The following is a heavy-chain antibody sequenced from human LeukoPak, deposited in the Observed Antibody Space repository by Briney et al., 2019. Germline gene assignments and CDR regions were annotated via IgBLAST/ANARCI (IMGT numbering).Heavy chain of an antibody. CDR2: ISGSGGST. J-gene: IGHJ4*02. CDR3: AKDPMYYYDSSGYIDY. D-gene: IGHD3-22*01. Sequence: GGSLRLSCAASGFTFSSYAMSWVRQAPGKGLEWVSAISGSGGSTYYADSVKGRFTISRDNSKNTLYLQMNCLRAEDTAVYYCAKDPMYYYDSSGYIDYWGQGTLVTVSS. V-gene: IGHV3-23*01. CDR1: GFTFSSYA.